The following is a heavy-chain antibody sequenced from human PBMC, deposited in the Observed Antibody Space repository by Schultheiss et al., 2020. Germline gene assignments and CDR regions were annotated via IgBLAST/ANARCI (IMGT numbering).Heavy chain of an antibody. CDR2: MNPNSRNT. J-gene: IGHJ6*02. CDR3: AKSTRRALYGMDV. D-gene: IGHD3-3*02. CDR1: GYTFTSYD. Sequence: GESLKISCKASGYTFTSYDINWVRQATGQGLEWMGWMNPNSRNTGYAQKFQGRVTMTRNSSISTAYMELSSLRSEDTAVYYCAKSTRRALYGMDVWGQGTTVTVSS. V-gene: IGHV1-8*01.